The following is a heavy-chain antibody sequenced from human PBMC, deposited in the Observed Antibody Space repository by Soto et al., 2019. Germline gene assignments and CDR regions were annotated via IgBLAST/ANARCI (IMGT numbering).Heavy chain of an antibody. CDR3: ARRYCSSTSCLYYYGMDC. Sequence: ASVKVSCKASGYTFTSYGISWVRQAPGQGLEWMGWISAYNGNTNYAQKLQGRVTMTTDTSTSTAYMELRSLRSDDTAVYYCARRYCSSTSCLYYYGMDCRGQGTTVTVSS. J-gene: IGHJ6*02. V-gene: IGHV1-18*01. CDR1: GYTFTSYG. D-gene: IGHD2-2*01. CDR2: ISAYNGNT.